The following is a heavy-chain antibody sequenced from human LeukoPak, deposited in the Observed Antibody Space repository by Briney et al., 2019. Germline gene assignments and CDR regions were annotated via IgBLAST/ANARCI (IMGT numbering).Heavy chain of an antibody. J-gene: IGHJ5*02. Sequence: NTSETLSLTCTVSGASISKYYWRWIPQPAGEALEWIGRIYDRGTTDENPTDYTPPLKSRVIMSVDTSKNQFSLNLSSVTAADRAVYYCARGYSYGKNWFDPWGQGTLVSVSS. CDR1: GASISKYY. CDR3: ARGYSYGKNWFDP. D-gene: IGHD5-18*01. V-gene: IGHV4-4*07. CDR2: IYDRGTTDENPT.